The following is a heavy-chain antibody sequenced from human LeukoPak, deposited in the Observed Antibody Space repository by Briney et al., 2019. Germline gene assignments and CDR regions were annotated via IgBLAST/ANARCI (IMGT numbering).Heavy chain of an antibody. CDR3: ARPYYDSSGYYWEAFDI. Sequence: GGSLRLSCAASGFTFSSYWMSWVRQAPGKGLEWVANIKQDGSEKYYVDSVKGRFTISRDNAKNSLYLQMNSLRAEDTAVYYCARPYYDSSGYYWEAFDIWGQGTMVTVSS. CDR1: GFTFSSYW. CDR2: IKQDGSEK. V-gene: IGHV3-7*01. D-gene: IGHD3-22*01. J-gene: IGHJ3*02.